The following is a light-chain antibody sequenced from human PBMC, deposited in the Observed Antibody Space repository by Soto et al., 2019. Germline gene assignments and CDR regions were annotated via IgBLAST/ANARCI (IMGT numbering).Light chain of an antibody. CDR1: QTISSW. CDR3: QQYNSYPWT. Sequence: DIQMTQSPSTLSGSVGDRVTINCRASQTISSWLAWYQQKPGKAPKLLIYKASTLESGVPSNFSGSGSGTEFTLTISSLQPEDFATYYCQQYNSYPWTFGQGTKVDIK. V-gene: IGKV1-5*03. J-gene: IGKJ1*01. CDR2: KAS.